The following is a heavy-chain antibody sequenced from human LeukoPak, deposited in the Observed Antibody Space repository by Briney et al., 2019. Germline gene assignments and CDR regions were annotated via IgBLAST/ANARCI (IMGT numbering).Heavy chain of an antibody. CDR2: IIHSGRT. D-gene: IGHD3-16*01. Sequence: SETLSLTCGVYGGSFSGYYWTWIRQSPGMGLEWVGEIIHSGRTNYNPSLTSRVTISVDTSKNQFSLKLSSVTAADTAVYYCASSLKGGLEIRTWGQGTLVTVSS. J-gene: IGHJ5*02. V-gene: IGHV4-34*12. CDR3: ASSLKGGLEIRT. CDR1: GGSFSGYY.